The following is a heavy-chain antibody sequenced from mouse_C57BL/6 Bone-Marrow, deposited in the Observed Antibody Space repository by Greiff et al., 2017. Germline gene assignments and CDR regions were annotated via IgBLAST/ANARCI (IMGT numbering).Heavy chain of an antibody. V-gene: IGHV14-1*01. D-gene: IGHD2-2*01. J-gene: IGHJ3*01. Sequence: VQLQQSGAELVRPGASVKLSCTASGFNIKDYYMHWVKQRPEQGLEWIGRIDPEDGDTEYAPKFQGKATMTADTSSNTAYLQLSSLTSEDTAVYYCTTWGGYDQDWFAYWGQGTLVTGSA. CDR1: GFNIKDYY. CDR3: TTWGGYDQDWFAY. CDR2: IDPEDGDT.